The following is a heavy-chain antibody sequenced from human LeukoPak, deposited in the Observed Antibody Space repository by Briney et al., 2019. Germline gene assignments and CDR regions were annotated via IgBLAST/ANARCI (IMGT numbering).Heavy chain of an antibody. CDR2: INHSGST. CDR1: GGSFSGYY. Sequence: PSETLSLTCAVYGGSFSGYYWSWIRQPPGKGLEWIGEINHSGSTNYNPSLKSRVTISVDTSKNQFSLKLSSVAAADTAVYYCARVGIAVAGMRRGGWFDPWGQGTLVTVSS. D-gene: IGHD6-19*01. CDR3: ARVGIAVAGMRRGGWFDP. V-gene: IGHV4-34*01. J-gene: IGHJ5*02.